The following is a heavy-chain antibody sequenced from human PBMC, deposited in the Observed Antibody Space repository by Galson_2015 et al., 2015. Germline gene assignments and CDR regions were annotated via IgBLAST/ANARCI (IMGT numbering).Heavy chain of an antibody. CDR2: VSYSGPT. V-gene: IGHV4-39*02. J-gene: IGHJ6*02. CDR3: ARDVGGHYYYYAMDV. Sequence: ETLSLTCPVSGGSISSTSHYWTWIRQPPGKGLEWIGSVSYSGPTYYNPSLKSRVTMSVDTSKNQFSLKLTSVTAADTAVFYCARDVGGHYYYYAMDVWGQGTTVTVSS. CDR1: GGSISSTSHY. D-gene: IGHD2-15*01.